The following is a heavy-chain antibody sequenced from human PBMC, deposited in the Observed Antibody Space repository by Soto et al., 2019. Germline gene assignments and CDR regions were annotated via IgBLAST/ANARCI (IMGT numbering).Heavy chain of an antibody. CDR2: IYTSGST. Sequence: TSETLSLTCTVSGGSISSYYWSWIRQPAGKGLEWIGRIYTSGSTNYNPSLKSRVTMSVDTSKNQFSLKLSSVTAADTAVYYCARDAVVPAAMRARYYYYGMDVWGQGTTVTVSS. J-gene: IGHJ6*02. CDR1: GGSISSYY. D-gene: IGHD2-2*01. CDR3: ARDAVVPAAMRARYYYYGMDV. V-gene: IGHV4-4*07.